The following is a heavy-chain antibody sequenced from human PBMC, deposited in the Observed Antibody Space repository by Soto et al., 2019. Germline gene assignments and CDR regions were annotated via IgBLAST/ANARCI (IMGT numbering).Heavy chain of an antibody. V-gene: IGHV1-69*12. J-gene: IGHJ5*02. CDR3: ARDGGRDGYFGNWLDP. D-gene: IGHD2-21*01. Sequence: QVQLVQSGAEVKKPGSSVKVSCKASGGTFSNYAISWVRQAPGQGLEWVGGIIPIFGTTDFAQKFQGGVTITAHESTTTGYMELSGLRSEDTAVYYCARDGGRDGYFGNWLDPWGQGALVTVSS. CDR1: GGTFSNYA. CDR2: IIPIFGTT.